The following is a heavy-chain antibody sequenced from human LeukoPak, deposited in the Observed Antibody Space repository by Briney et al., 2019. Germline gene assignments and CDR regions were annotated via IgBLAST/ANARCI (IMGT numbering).Heavy chain of an antibody. Sequence: ASVKVSCKVSGYTLTELSMHWVRQAPGKGLEWMGGFDPEDGETIYAQKFQGRVTMTEDTSTDTAYMELSSLRSEDMAVYYCARGSSSWYRTTLDYWGQGTLVTVSS. CDR1: GYTLTELS. J-gene: IGHJ4*02. V-gene: IGHV1-24*01. CDR3: ARGSSSWYRTTLDY. D-gene: IGHD6-13*01. CDR2: FDPEDGET.